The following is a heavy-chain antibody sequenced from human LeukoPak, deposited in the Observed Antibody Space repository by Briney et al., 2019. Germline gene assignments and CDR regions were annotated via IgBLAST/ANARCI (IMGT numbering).Heavy chain of an antibody. CDR3: ARHLQCYGSTSCYLDY. V-gene: IGHV4-59*08. CDR2: IYYSGST. Sequence: SETLSLTCTVSGGSISSYYWSWIRQPPGKGLEWIGYIYYSGSTNYNPSLKSRVTISVDTSKNQFSLKLSSVTAADTAVYYCARHLQCYGSTSCYLDYWGQGTLVTVSS. D-gene: IGHD2-2*01. CDR1: GGSISSYY. J-gene: IGHJ4*02.